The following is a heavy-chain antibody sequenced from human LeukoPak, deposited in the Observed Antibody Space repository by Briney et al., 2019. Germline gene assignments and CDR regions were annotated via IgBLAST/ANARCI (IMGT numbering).Heavy chain of an antibody. CDR3: ARDIRSEHYYYYYMDV. V-gene: IGHV3-74*01. Sequence: GGSLRLSCAASGFTFSSYWMHWVRQAPGKGLVWVSRINSDGSSTSYADSVKGRFTISRDNAKNSLYLQMNSLRAEDTAVYYCARDIRSEHYYYYYMDVWGKGTTVTVSS. CDR1: GFTFSSYW. CDR2: INSDGSST. J-gene: IGHJ6*03.